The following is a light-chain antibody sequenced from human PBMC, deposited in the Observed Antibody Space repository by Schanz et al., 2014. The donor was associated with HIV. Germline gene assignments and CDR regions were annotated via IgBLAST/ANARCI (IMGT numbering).Light chain of an antibody. J-gene: IGKJ3*01. Sequence: EIVLTQSPGTLSLSPGERATLSCRASQSVSSSYLAWYQQKPGQTPRLLIYGASSRATGIPDRFSGSGSGTDFTLTISRLEPEDFAVYYCQQYGSSFGPGTKVESK. CDR1: QSVSSSY. V-gene: IGKV3-20*01. CDR3: QQYGSS. CDR2: GAS.